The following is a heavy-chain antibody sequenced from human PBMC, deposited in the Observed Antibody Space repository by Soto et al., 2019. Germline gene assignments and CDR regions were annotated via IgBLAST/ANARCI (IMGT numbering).Heavy chain of an antibody. V-gene: IGHV3-23*01. Sequence: EVQLLESGGGLIQPGGSLRLSCAASGLTFSFYAMSWVRQAPGKGLEWVPAISGSGGSTYYADAVKGRFTISRDNSKNTLYLQMNSLRAEDTAVYYFAKEPEGYWGQGTLVTVSS. J-gene: IGHJ4*02. CDR2: ISGSGGST. CDR1: GLTFSFYA. CDR3: AKEPEGY.